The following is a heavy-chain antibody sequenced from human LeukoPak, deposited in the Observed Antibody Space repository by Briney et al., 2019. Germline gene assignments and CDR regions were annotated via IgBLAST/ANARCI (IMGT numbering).Heavy chain of an antibody. Sequence: PGGSLRLSCSASGFTFSSYAMHWVRQAPGKGLECVSAISSNGGSTYYADSVKGRFTISRDNSKNTLYLQMSSLRAEDTAVYYCVKAAYYYGSGRGAFDIWGQGTMVTVSS. CDR3: VKAAYYYGSGRGAFDI. CDR1: GFTFSSYA. J-gene: IGHJ3*02. D-gene: IGHD3-10*01. CDR2: ISSNGGST. V-gene: IGHV3-64D*06.